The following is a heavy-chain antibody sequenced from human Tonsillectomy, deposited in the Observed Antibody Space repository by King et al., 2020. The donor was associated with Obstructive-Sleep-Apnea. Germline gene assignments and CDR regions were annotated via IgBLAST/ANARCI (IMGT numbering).Heavy chain of an antibody. Sequence: QLVQSGAEVKKPGASVKVSCKASGYTFTNYGISWVRQAPGQGLEWMGWISAYNGNTNYAQKLQGRVTVTTDTSTTTAYMELRSLRSDDTAVYYCARDPGDFYDSSVPGWFDPWGQGTLVTVSS. CDR3: ARDPGDFYDSSVPGWFDP. CDR2: ISAYNGNT. CDR1: GYTFTNYG. V-gene: IGHV1-18*01. D-gene: IGHD3-22*01. J-gene: IGHJ5*02.